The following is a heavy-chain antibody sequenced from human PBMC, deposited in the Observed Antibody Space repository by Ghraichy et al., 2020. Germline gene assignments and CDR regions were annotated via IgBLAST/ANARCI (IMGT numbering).Heavy chain of an antibody. CDR1: GFTFSSYA. CDR3: AKSPHLKRMIVVVSPFDY. D-gene: IGHD3-22*01. CDR2: ISGSGGST. Sequence: GGSLRLSCAASGFTFSSYAMSWVRQAPGKGLEWVSAISGSGGSTYYADSVKGRFTISRDNSKNTLYLQMNSLRAEDTAVYYCAKSPHLKRMIVVVSPFDYWGQGTLVTVSS. V-gene: IGHV3-23*01. J-gene: IGHJ4*02.